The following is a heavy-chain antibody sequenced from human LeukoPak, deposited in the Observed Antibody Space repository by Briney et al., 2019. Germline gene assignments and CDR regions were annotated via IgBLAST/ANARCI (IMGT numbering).Heavy chain of an antibody. CDR1: GFTFSSYA. Sequence: GGSLRLSCAASGFTFSSYAMSWVRQAPGKGLEWVSAISGSGGSTYYADSVKGRFTISRDNSKNTVCLQMNSVRAEDTAVYYCARDSSGYSYGLYYYYGMDVWGQGTTVTVSS. CDR2: ISGSGGST. D-gene: IGHD5-18*01. CDR3: ARDSSGYSYGLYYYYGMDV. J-gene: IGHJ6*02. V-gene: IGHV3-23*01.